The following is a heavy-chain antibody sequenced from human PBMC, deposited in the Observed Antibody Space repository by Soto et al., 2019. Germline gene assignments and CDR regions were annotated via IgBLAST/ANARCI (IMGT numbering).Heavy chain of an antibody. J-gene: IGHJ4*02. CDR3: AHLTTGGFYFDY. CDR1: GFSLRTSGVG. Sequence: QITLKESGPTLVKPTQTLTLTCTFSGFSLRTSGVGVGWIRQPPGKDLEWLALIYWDDGKRYSPSLKSRLTITKDTSKNQVVLRMTNMDPVDTATYYCAHLTTGGFYFDYWGQGTLVTVSS. V-gene: IGHV2-5*02. D-gene: IGHD4-17*01. CDR2: IYWDDGK.